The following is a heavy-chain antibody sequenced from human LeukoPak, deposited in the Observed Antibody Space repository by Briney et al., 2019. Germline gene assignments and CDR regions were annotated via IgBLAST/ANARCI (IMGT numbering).Heavy chain of an antibody. J-gene: IGHJ4*02. Sequence: SETLSLTCTVSGGSISSYYWSWIRQPPGKGLEWIGYIYTSGSTNYNPSFKSRVTISVDTSKNQFSLKLSSVTAADTAVYYCARFTRPSGSFDYWGQGTLVTVSS. CDR3: ARFTRPSGSFDY. CDR2: IYTSGST. D-gene: IGHD3-10*01. V-gene: IGHV4-4*09. CDR1: GGSISSYY.